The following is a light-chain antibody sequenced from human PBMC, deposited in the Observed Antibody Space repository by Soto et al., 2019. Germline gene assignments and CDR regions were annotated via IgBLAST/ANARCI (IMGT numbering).Light chain of an antibody. CDR3: AAWDDRLKAVV. V-gene: IGLV1-44*01. CDR2: DNN. CDR1: NSNIGSNA. Sequence: QSALTQPPSASGTPGQRVSISCSGSNSNIGSNAVNWYQQVPGRAPKLLVYDNNQRPSGVPDRLSGSKSGTSASLAISGLQSEDEADYYCAAWDDRLKAVVFGGGTKVTVL. J-gene: IGLJ3*02.